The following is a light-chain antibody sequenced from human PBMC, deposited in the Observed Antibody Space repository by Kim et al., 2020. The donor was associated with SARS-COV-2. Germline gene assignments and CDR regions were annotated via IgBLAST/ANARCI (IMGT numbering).Light chain of an antibody. CDR1: QSVSSSY. J-gene: IGKJ1*01. CDR3: QQYGSSPLT. V-gene: IGKV3-20*01. CDR2: GAS. Sequence: SPGESTTLSRRASQSVSSSYLAWYQHNPGQAPRLLIYGASSRATGIPDRFSGSGSGTDFTLTISRLAPEDFAVYYCQQYGSSPLTFGQGTKVDIK.